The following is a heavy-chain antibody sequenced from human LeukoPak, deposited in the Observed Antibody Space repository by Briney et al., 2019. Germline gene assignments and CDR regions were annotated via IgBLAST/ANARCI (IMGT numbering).Heavy chain of an antibody. Sequence: SVKVSCKASGGTFSSYAISWVRQAPGQGLEWMGGIIPIFGTANYAQKFQGRVTITTDESTSTAYMELSSRRSEDTAVYYCATPYDFGDYYYMDVWGKGTTVTVSS. CDR2: IIPIFGTA. CDR3: ATPYDFGDYYYMDV. J-gene: IGHJ6*03. D-gene: IGHD3-3*01. V-gene: IGHV1-69*05. CDR1: GGTFSSYA.